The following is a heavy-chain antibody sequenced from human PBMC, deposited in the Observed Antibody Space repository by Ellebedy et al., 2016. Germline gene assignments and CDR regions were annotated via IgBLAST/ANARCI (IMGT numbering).Heavy chain of an antibody. D-gene: IGHD6-13*01. CDR1: GYTFTSYD. CDR2: MNPNSGNT. CDR3: AVGIAAATDAFDI. Sequence: ASVKVSXXASGYTFTSYDINWVRQATGQGLEWMGWMNPNSGNTGYAQKFQGRVTMTRNTSISTAYMELSSLRSEDTAVYYCAVGIAAATDAFDIWGQGTMVTVSS. V-gene: IGHV1-8*01. J-gene: IGHJ3*02.